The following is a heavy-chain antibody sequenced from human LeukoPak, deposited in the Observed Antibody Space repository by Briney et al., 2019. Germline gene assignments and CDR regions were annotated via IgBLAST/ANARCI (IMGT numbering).Heavy chain of an antibody. CDR3: ASNVTTTPITTGGAFNI. D-gene: IGHD4-17*01. V-gene: IGHV3-21*01. J-gene: IGHJ3*02. CDR2: INSSSTYI. Sequence: GGSLRLSCAASGFTFSSYSMNWVRQAPGKGLEWVSYINSSSTYIYYADSVKGRFTVSRDNAQNSLHLQMNSLRAEDTAVYYCASNVTTTPITTGGAFNIWGQGTMVTVSS. CDR1: GFTFSSYS.